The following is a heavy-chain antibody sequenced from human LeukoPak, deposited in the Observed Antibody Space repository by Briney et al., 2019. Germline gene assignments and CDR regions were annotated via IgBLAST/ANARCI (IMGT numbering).Heavy chain of an antibody. D-gene: IGHD6-13*01. CDR3: ARGGQVAAGTVFVY. Sequence: PGGSLRLSCAASGSTVSSNYMSWVRQAPGKGLEWVSVIYSGGSTYYADSVKGRFTISRDNSKNTLYLQMNSLRAEDTAVYYCARGGQVAAGTVFVYWGQGTLVTVSS. CDR2: IYSGGST. V-gene: IGHV3-53*01. J-gene: IGHJ4*02. CDR1: GSTVSSNY.